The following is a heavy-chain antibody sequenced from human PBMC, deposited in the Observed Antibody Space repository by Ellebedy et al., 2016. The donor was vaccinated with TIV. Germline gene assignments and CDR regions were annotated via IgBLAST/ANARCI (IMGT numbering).Heavy chain of an antibody. Sequence: GESLKISCAASGFTFSSYSMNWVRQAPGKGLEWVSSITGDSRYIYYEDSVKGRFTISRDNAKSSLFLQMNSLRAEDTAVYYCSRDRSAGDMDVWGQGTTVTVSS. D-gene: IGHD3-16*01. CDR1: GFTFSSYS. CDR3: SRDRSAGDMDV. J-gene: IGHJ6*02. V-gene: IGHV3-21*01. CDR2: ITGDSRYI.